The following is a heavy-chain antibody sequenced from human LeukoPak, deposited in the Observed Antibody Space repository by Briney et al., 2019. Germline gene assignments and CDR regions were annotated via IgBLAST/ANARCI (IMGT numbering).Heavy chain of an antibody. J-gene: IGHJ4*02. V-gene: IGHV4-30-2*01. CDR3: ARAVAGYFDY. CDR2: IYHSGST. CDR1: GGSISSGGYS. Sequence: PSQTLSLTCAVSGGSISSGGYSWSWIRQPPGEGLEWIGYIYHSGSTYYNPSLKSRVTISVDRSKNQFSLKLSSATAADTAVYYCARAVAGYFDYWGQGTLVTVSS. D-gene: IGHD4-23*01.